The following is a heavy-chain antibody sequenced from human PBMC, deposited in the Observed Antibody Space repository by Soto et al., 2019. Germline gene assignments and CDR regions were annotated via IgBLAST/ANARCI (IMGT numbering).Heavy chain of an antibody. Sequence: SETLSLTCAVYGGSFSGSYWSWIRQPPGKGLEWIGEINHSGSTNYNPSLKSRVTISVDTSKNQFFLKLSSVTAADTAAYYCARMDPDYGDYSVWVDPWGQVSL. V-gene: IGHV4-34*01. J-gene: IGHJ5*02. CDR1: GGSFSGSY. CDR2: INHSGST. D-gene: IGHD4-17*01. CDR3: ARMDPDYGDYSVWVDP.